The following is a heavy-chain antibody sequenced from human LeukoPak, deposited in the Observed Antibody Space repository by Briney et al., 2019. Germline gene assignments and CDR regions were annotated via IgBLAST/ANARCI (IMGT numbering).Heavy chain of an antibody. V-gene: IGHV3-23*01. CDR1: GFTFSNYA. D-gene: IGHD1-26*01. Sequence: PGGSLRLSCAASGFTFSNYAMSWVRQAPGKGLEWVSGLSGGGINTYYADSVKGRFTISRDNSKNTLYLQMNSVRAEDTAVYYCASRVGATPWGRYYYYGMDVWGQGTTVTVSS. J-gene: IGHJ6*02. CDR3: ASRVGATPWGRYYYYGMDV. CDR2: LSGGGINT.